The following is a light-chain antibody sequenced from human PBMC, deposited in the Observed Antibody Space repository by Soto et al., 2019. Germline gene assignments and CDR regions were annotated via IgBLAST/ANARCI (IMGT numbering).Light chain of an antibody. CDR1: QSVRSNY. J-gene: IGKJ2*01. CDR3: RQYGGSPYT. V-gene: IGKV3-20*01. CDR2: GAS. Sequence: EIVLTQSPGTLSLSPGERATLSCRASQSVRSNYLAWYQQKPGQAPRLLIYGASSRATGIPDRFSGTGSGTDFTLTISRLESEDFAVYYCRQYGGSPYTFGQGTKLEIK.